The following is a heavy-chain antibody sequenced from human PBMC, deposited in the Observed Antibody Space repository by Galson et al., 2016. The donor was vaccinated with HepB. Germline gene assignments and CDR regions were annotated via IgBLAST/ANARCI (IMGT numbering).Heavy chain of an antibody. CDR1: GYRFPTYG. CDR3: ARDVQYRFDY. Sequence: SVKVSCKASGYRFPTYGISWVRQAPGQGLEWLGWISANRGNTRYAEKFQDRVTMTRDTSASSVYMDLRSLRSDDTAVYYCARDVQYRFDYWGQGSLVTVAS. CDR2: ISANRGNT. J-gene: IGHJ4*02. V-gene: IGHV1-18*04. D-gene: IGHD1-1*01.